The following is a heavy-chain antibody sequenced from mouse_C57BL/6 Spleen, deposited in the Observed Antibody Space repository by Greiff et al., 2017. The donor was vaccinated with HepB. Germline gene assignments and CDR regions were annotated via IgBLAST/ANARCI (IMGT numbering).Heavy chain of an antibody. Sequence: QVQLQQPGAELVKPGASVKLSCKASGYTFTSYWMHWVKQRPGQGLEWIGMIHPNSGSTNYNEKFKSKATLTVDKSSSTAYMQLSSLTSEDSAVYYCARNAILTDYFDYWGQGTTLTVSS. CDR1: GYTFTSYW. D-gene: IGHD4-1*01. V-gene: IGHV1-64*01. J-gene: IGHJ2*01. CDR2: IHPNSGST. CDR3: ARNAILTDYFDY.